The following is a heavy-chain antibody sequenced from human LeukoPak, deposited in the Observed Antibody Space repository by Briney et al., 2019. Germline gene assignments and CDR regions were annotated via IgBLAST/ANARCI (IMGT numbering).Heavy chain of an antibody. CDR1: GFTVSSNY. D-gene: IGHD2-21*02. V-gene: IGHV3-66*01. CDR2: IYSGGST. Sequence: GGSLRLSCAASGFTVSSNYMSWVRQAPGKGLEWVSVIYSGGSTYYADSVKGRFTISRDNSKNTLYLQMNSLRAEDTAVYYCASLHCGGDCCRESSDYWGQGTLVTVSS. J-gene: IGHJ4*02. CDR3: ASLHCGGDCCRESSDY.